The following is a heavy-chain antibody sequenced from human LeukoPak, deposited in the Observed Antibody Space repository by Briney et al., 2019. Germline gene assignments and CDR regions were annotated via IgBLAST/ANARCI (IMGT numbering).Heavy chain of an antibody. CDR3: ARTKKYYFDY. CDR2: IYYSGST. Sequence: SETLSLTCTVSGGSISSSSYYWGWIRQPPGKGLEWIGSIYYSGSTYYNPSLKSRVTISVDTSKNQFSLKLSSVTAADTAVYYCARTKKYYFDYWGQGTLVTVSP. V-gene: IGHV4-39*07. CDR1: GGSISSSSYY. J-gene: IGHJ4*02.